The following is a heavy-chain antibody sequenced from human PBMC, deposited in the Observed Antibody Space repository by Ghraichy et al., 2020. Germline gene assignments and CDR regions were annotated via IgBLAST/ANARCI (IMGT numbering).Heavy chain of an antibody. Sequence: GGSLRLSCAASGFTFSSYAMHWVRQAPGKGLEWVAVISYDGSNKYYADSVKGRFTISRDNSKNTLYLQMNSLRAEDTAVYYCARAGVWFGEQPLDYWGQGTLVTVSS. J-gene: IGHJ4*02. CDR3: ARAGVWFGEQPLDY. D-gene: IGHD3-10*01. CDR2: ISYDGSNK. V-gene: IGHV3-30*04. CDR1: GFTFSSYA.